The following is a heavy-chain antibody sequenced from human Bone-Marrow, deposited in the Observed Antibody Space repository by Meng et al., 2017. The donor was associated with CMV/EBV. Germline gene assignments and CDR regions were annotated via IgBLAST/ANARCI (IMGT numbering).Heavy chain of an antibody. CDR2: ISSSGSTI. V-gene: IGHV3-48*03. CDR3: ARAWVGSGSFRFDP. J-gene: IGHJ5*02. CDR1: GFTFSSYE. D-gene: IGHD3-10*01. Sequence: GESLKISCAASGFTFSSYEMNWVRQAPGKGLEWVSYISSSGSTIYYADSVKGRFTISRDNAKNSLYLQMNSLRAEDTAVYYCARAWVGSGSFRFDPWGQGTLVTVSS.